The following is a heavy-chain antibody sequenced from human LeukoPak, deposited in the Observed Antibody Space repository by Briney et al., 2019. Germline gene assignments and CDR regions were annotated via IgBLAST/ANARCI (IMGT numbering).Heavy chain of an antibody. D-gene: IGHD3-10*01. CDR2: IYYSGST. CDR3: ARDRMIRGLDY. Sequence: SETLSLTCTVSGCSISSYYWSWIRQPPGKGLEWIGYIYYSGSTNYNPSLKSRVTISVDTSKNQFSLKLSSVTAADTAVYYCARDRMIRGLDYWGQGTLVTVSS. CDR1: GCSISSYY. V-gene: IGHV4-59*01. J-gene: IGHJ4*02.